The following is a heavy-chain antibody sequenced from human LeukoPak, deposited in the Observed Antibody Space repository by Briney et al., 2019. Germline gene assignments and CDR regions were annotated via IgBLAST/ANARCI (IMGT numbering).Heavy chain of an antibody. CDR2: INPNSGGT. D-gene: IGHD3-9*01. V-gene: IGHV1-2*05. CDR3: ARLGYDILTGYYSGY. J-gene: IGHJ4*02. CDR1: GGTFTGYY. Sequence: ASVKVSCKASGGTFTGYYMHWVRQAPGQGLEWMGRINPNSGGTNYAQKFQGRVTMTRDTSISTAYMELSRLRSDDTVVYYCARLGYDILTGYYSGYWGQGTLVTISS.